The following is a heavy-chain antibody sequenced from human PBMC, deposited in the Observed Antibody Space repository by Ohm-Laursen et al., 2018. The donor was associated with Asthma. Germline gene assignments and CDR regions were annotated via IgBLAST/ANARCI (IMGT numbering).Heavy chain of an antibody. CDR1: GFTFSSYA. D-gene: IGHD2-15*01. Sequence: SLRLSCAASGFTFSSYAMHWVRQAPGKGLEWVAVISYDGSNKYYADSVKGRFTISRDNSKNTLYLQMNSLRAEDTAVYYCARDTGAHLRGYCSGGSCYLDYWGQGTLVTVSS. CDR2: ISYDGSNK. CDR3: ARDTGAHLRGYCSGGSCYLDY. V-gene: IGHV3-30-3*01. J-gene: IGHJ4*02.